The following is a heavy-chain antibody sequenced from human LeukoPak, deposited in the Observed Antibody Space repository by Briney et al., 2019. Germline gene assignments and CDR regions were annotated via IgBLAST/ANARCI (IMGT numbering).Heavy chain of an antibody. CDR1: GFTFSSYW. Sequence: PGGSLRLSCAASGFTFSSYWMSWVRQAPGKGLVWVSLIESDGSSTSYVDSVKGRFTISRDNAKNTLYLQMNSLRAEDTAVYYCARGGYSGSYDYWGQGTLVTVSS. CDR2: IESDGSST. D-gene: IGHD1-26*01. J-gene: IGHJ4*02. CDR3: ARGGYSGSYDY. V-gene: IGHV3-74*01.